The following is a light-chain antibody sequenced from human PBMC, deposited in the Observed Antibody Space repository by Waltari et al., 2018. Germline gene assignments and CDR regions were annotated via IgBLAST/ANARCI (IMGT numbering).Light chain of an antibody. CDR3: QQYLLFWT. V-gene: IGKV1-5*01. CDR1: QTINGW. Sequence: GDRVTITCRASQTINGWLAWYQQKPGKAPELLIHDASTLESGVPPRFSGSGSGTEFTLTISSGQPEDVATYYCQQYLLFWTFGQGTRVEIK. J-gene: IGKJ1*01. CDR2: DAS.